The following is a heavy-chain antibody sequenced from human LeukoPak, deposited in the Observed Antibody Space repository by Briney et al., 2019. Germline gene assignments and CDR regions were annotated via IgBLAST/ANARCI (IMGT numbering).Heavy chain of an antibody. J-gene: IGHJ4*02. CDR1: GFTFSSYW. Sequence: GGSLRLSCAASGFTFSSYWMSWVRQAPGKGLEWVAYIKQDVTEKYYVDSVKGRFTISRDNAKNSLYLQMNSLRAEDTAVYYCAKDLHYGSADYWGQGTLVTVSS. D-gene: IGHD3-10*01. V-gene: IGHV3-7*01. CDR3: AKDLHYGSADY. CDR2: IKQDVTEK.